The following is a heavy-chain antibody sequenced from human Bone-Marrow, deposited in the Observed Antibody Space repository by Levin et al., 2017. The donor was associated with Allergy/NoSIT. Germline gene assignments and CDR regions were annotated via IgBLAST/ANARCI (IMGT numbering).Heavy chain of an antibody. CDR1: GFTFSSYW. Sequence: PGGSLRLSCAASGFTFSSYWMSWVRQAPGKGLEWVANTNQDGSAKYYVDSVKGRFTISRDNAKGSVYLQMNSLRNEDTAVYFCASIGGGGSLNCFDPRGQGTLVTVSS. J-gene: IGHJ5*02. CDR3: ASIGGGGSLNCFDP. D-gene: IGHD2-15*01. V-gene: IGHV3-7*01. CDR2: TNQDGSAK.